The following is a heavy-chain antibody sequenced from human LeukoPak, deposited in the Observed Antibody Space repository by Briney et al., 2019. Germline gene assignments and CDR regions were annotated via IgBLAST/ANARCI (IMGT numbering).Heavy chain of an antibody. J-gene: IGHJ4*02. Sequence: ASVRVSCKASGYTFTSHGISWVRQAPGQGLEWMGWISAYNGNTNYAQKLQGRVTMTTDTSTSTAYMELRSLRSDDTAVYYCARVERDSSGWFPFDYWGQGTLVTVSS. CDR3: ARVERDSSGWFPFDY. D-gene: IGHD6-19*01. V-gene: IGHV1-18*01. CDR1: GYTFTSHG. CDR2: ISAYNGNT.